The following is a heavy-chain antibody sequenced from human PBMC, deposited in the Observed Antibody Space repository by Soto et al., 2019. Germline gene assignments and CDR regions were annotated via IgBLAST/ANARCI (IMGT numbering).Heavy chain of an antibody. CDR3: ARDPFKTKVRGVTNNWFDP. V-gene: IGHV3-48*01. CDR2: ISSSSSTI. J-gene: IGHJ5*02. CDR1: GVTLSRDS. Sequence: GGALRDWCGGSGVTLSRDSMNWVRQVPGKGLELVSYISSSSSTIYYADSVKGRFTISRDNAKNSLYLQMNSLRAEDTAVYYCARDPFKTKVRGVTNNWFDPWGQGT. D-gene: IGHD3-10*01.